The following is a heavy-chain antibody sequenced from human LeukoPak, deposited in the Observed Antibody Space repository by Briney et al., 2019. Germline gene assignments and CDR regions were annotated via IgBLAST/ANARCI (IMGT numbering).Heavy chain of an antibody. V-gene: IGHV3-23*01. CDR1: GFTFSSYA. CDR2: ISGSGGST. J-gene: IGHJ4*02. Sequence: GGSLRLSCAASGFTFSSYAMSWVRQAPGKGLEWVSAISGSGGSTYYADSVKGRLTISRDNSKNTLYLQMNSLRAEDTAVYYCAKRTGGSSSWFSFDYWGQGTLVTVSS. D-gene: IGHD6-13*01. CDR3: AKRTGGSSSWFSFDY.